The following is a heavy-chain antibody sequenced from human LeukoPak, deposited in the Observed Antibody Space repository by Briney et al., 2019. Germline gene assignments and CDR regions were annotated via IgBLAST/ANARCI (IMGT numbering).Heavy chain of an antibody. D-gene: IGHD2-2*01. J-gene: IGHJ4*02. CDR2: ISSSSSYI. CDR1: GFTFSSYS. CDR3: ARGLGYCSSTSRPSFDY. V-gene: IGHV3-21*01. Sequence: PGGSLRLSCAASGFTFSSYSMNWVRQAPGKGLEWVSSISSSSSYIYYADSVKGRFTISRDNAKNSLYLQMNSLRAEDTAVYYCARGLGYCSSTSRPSFDYWGQGTLVTVSS.